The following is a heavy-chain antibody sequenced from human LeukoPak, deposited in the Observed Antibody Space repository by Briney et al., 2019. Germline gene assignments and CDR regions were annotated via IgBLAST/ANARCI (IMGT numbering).Heavy chain of an antibody. Sequence: PGGSLRLSCAASGFTFSGYWMHWARQSPGKGLVWVSCINGDGSDTRYADSVKGRFTISRDNAKNTLYLQMNSLRAEDTAVYYCARDPRNKGFDPWGQGTLVTVSS. V-gene: IGHV3-74*01. CDR2: INGDGSDT. D-gene: IGHD1/OR15-1a*01. CDR3: ARDPRNKGFDP. J-gene: IGHJ5*02. CDR1: GFTFSGYW.